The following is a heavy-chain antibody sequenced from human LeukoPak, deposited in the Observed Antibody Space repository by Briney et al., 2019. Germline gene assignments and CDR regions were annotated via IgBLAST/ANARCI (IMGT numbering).Heavy chain of an antibody. J-gene: IGHJ3*02. CDR2: IWYDGSNK. CDR1: GFTFSSYG. CDR3: AKDLRAIQLWLLDAFDI. D-gene: IGHD5-18*01. V-gene: IGHV3-30*02. Sequence: PGGSLRLSCAASGFTFSSYGMHWVRQAPGKGLEWVAVIWYDGSNKYYADSVKGRFTISRDNSKNTLYLQMNSLRAEDTAVYYCAKDLRAIQLWLLDAFDIWGQGTMVTVSS.